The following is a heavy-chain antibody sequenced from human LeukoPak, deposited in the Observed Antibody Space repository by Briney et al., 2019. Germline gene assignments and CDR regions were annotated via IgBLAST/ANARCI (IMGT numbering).Heavy chain of an antibody. Sequence: GASVKVSCKASGYTFTGYYMHWVRQAPGQGLEWMGWINPNSGGTNYAQKFQGRVTMTRDTSISTAYMELSRLRSDDTAVYYCARDLTIFGAGYKHWGQGTLVTVSS. V-gene: IGHV1-2*02. CDR3: ARDLTIFGAGYKH. J-gene: IGHJ1*01. CDR2: INPNSGGT. D-gene: IGHD3-3*01. CDR1: GYTFTGYY.